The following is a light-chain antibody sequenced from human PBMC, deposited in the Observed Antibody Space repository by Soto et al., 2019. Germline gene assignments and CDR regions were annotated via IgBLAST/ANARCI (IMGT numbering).Light chain of an antibody. CDR1: QSVNSNF. CDR3: QQYGNSPRT. V-gene: IGKV3-20*01. Sequence: EIVLTQSPGTLSLSPGESATLSCRASQSVNSNFFAWYQQKPGQAPRLLIYGVSTRAPGIPDRFTGSGSGTDFALTVSGLEPEDFATYYCQQYGNSPRTFGQGTRVDVK. CDR2: GVS. J-gene: IGKJ2*01.